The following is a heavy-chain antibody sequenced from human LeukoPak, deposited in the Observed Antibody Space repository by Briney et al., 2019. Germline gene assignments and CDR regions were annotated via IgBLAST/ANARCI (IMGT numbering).Heavy chain of an antibody. CDR1: GYSFTSYW. Sequence: GESLKISCKGSGYSFTSYWIGWVRQMPGKGLEWMGIIYPGDSDSRYSPSFQGQVTISADKSISTAYLQWSSLKASDTAMYYCAIPLDRSGYDLDPWGQGTLVTVSS. J-gene: IGHJ5*02. CDR3: AIPLDRSGYDLDP. V-gene: IGHV5-51*01. CDR2: IYPGDSDS. D-gene: IGHD5-12*01.